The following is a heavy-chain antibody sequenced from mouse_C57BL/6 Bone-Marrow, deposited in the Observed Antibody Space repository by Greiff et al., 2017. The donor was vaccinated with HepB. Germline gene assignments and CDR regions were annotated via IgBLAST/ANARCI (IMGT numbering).Heavy chain of an antibody. CDR1: GYSITSGYY. Sequence: EVKLMESGPGLVKPSQSLSLTCSVTGYSITSGYYWNWIRQFPGNKLEWMGYISYDGSNNYNPSLNNRISITRDTSKNQFFLKLNSVTTEDTATYYCAKGYYGSSPFFDVWGTGTTVTVSS. D-gene: IGHD1-1*01. CDR2: ISYDGSN. J-gene: IGHJ1*03. V-gene: IGHV3-6*01. CDR3: AKGYYGSSPFFDV.